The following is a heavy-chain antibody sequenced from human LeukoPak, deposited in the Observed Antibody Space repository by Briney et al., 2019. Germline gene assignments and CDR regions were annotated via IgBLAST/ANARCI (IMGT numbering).Heavy chain of an antibody. Sequence: GESLKISYKGSGYSFTSYWIAWVRQMPGKGLEWMGIIYPGDSDTRYSPSIQGQVTISADKSISTAYLQWSSLKASDTAMYYCASGGSSGPFVDAFDIWGQGTMVTVSS. J-gene: IGHJ3*02. D-gene: IGHD3-22*01. CDR1: GYSFTSYW. V-gene: IGHV5-51*01. CDR2: IYPGDSDT. CDR3: ASGGSSGPFVDAFDI.